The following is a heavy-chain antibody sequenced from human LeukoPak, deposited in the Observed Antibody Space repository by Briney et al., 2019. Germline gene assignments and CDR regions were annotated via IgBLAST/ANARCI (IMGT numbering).Heavy chain of an antibody. CDR1: GHTFTGYY. CDR3: ARAIYGTVGARGGWFDP. Sequence: ASVKVSCKASGHTFTGYYMHWVRQAPGQGLEWMGWINANSGDTNYAQKFQGRVTMTRDTSISTAYMELSRLRSDDTAVYYCARAIYGTVGARGGWFDPWGQGTLVTVSS. CDR2: INANSGDT. V-gene: IGHV1-2*02. D-gene: IGHD1-26*01. J-gene: IGHJ5*02.